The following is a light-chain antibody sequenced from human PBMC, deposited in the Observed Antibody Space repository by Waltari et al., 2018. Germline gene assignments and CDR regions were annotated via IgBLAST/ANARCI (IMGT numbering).Light chain of an antibody. Sequence: QSVLTQPPSVSGAPGQRVTISCTGSGPHIRAGYDVHWYHHLPRGAPKLLIYGSSSRPLGVPDRFFGSTSGNSASLAIIGLRAEDEGDYYCQSYDTSLSVVFGGGTKLTVL. J-gene: IGLJ3*02. CDR1: GPHIRAGYD. V-gene: IGLV1-40*01. CDR3: QSYDTSLSVV. CDR2: GSS.